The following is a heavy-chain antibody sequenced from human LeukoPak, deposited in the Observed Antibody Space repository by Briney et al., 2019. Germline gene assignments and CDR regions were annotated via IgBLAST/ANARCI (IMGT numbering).Heavy chain of an antibody. CDR1: GGTFGSYA. J-gene: IGHJ6*02. D-gene: IGHD2-8*02. Sequence: SVKVSCKASGGTFGSYAISWVRQAPGQGLEWMGRIIPILGIANYAQKFQGRVTITADKSTSTAYMELSSLRSEDTAVYYCARDPAEPGGPEPYGMDVWGQGTTVTVSS. CDR3: ARDPAEPGGPEPYGMDV. V-gene: IGHV1-69*04. CDR2: IIPILGIA.